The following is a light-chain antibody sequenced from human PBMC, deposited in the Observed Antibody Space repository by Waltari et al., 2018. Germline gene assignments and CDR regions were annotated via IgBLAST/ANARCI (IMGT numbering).Light chain of an antibody. J-gene: IGKJ5*01. CDR3: QQSDTSSVT. V-gene: IGKV3-20*01. CDR1: QSISSTY. Sequence: EIVLTQSPGTLSLSPGERATLSCRASQSISSTYLAWYQQKPGQAPSLLIYAASSRATGIPDRFSGSGSGTDFTLTIXRLEPEXXXVYYCQQSDTSSVTFGQGTRLEIK. CDR2: AAS.